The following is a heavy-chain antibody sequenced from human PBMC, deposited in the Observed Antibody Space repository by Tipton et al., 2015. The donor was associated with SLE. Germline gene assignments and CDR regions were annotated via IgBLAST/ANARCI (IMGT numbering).Heavy chain of an antibody. J-gene: IGHJ3*02. Sequence: SLRLSCAASGFTFSSYEMNWVRQAPGKGLEWVSYISSSGSTIYYADSVKGRFTISRDNAKNSLYLQMNSLRAEDTAVYYCAREGGGSYDAFDIWGQGTMVTVSS. CDR3: AREGGGSYDAFDI. V-gene: IGHV3-48*03. CDR2: ISSSGSTI. D-gene: IGHD2-15*01. CDR1: GFTFSSYE.